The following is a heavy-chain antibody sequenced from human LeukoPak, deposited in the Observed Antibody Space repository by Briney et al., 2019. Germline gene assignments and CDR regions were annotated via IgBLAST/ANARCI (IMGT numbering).Heavy chain of an antibody. D-gene: IGHD3-10*01. CDR3: ARDRGPRTGFMVREAYDY. V-gene: IGHV3-7*01. Sequence: GGSLRLSCVASGFTFTDYFMSWVRQAPGKGLEWVASIKHNGGEKYYVDSVKGRFTISRDNAKNSLYLEMSSLRVEDTAVYYCARDRGPRTGFMVREAYDYWGQGTLVTVSS. CDR1: GFTFTDYF. J-gene: IGHJ4*02. CDR2: IKHNGGEK.